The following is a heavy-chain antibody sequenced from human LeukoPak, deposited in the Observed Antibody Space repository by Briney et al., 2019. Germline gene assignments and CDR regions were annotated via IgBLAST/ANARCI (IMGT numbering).Heavy chain of an antibody. CDR3: ARAVGPFDY. J-gene: IGHJ4*02. D-gene: IGHD2-15*01. V-gene: IGHV3-33*01. CDR2: IWYDGTDK. CDR1: GFTFSTYG. Sequence: SGRSLSLSCAASGFTFSTYGMHWVRQAPGKGLEWVAVIWYDGTDKYYSDSVKGRFTISKDNSKNTLYLQMNSLRAEDTAVYYCARAVGPFDYWGQGTLVTVAS.